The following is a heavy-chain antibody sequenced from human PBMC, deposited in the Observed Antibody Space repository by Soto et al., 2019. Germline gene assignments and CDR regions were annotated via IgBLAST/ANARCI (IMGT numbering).Heavy chain of an antibody. CDR2: IYYSGST. CDR1: GGSISSGGYY. Sequence: TLSLTCTVSGGSISSGGYYWSWIRQHPGKGLEWIGYIYYSGSTYYNPSLKSRVTISVDTSKNQFSLKLSSVTAADTAVYYCARVTVGSGSYYKYNWFDPWGQGTLVTVSS. CDR3: ARVTVGSGSYYKYNWFDP. D-gene: IGHD3-10*01. J-gene: IGHJ5*02. V-gene: IGHV4-31*03.